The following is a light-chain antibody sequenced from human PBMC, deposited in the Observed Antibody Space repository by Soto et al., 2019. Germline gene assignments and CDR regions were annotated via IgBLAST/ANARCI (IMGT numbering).Light chain of an antibody. CDR3: KQSYSTPRT. V-gene: IGKV1-39*01. CDR2: AAS. J-gene: IGKJ1*01. Sequence: DIQMTQSPSSLSASVGDRVTITCRASQSISSYLNWYQQKPGKAPKLLIYAASSLQSEVQSRFSGSGSGTDFTLTIRSLQPEDFATYYCKQSYSTPRTFGQGTKVDIK. CDR1: QSISSY.